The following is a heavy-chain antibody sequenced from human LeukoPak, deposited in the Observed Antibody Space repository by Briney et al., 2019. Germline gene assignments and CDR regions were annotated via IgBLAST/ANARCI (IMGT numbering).Heavy chain of an antibody. J-gene: IGHJ4*02. CDR3: ARRKRGSGGPFDY. Sequence: SETLSLTCTVSGGSISSYYWSWIRQAPGTGLEGIGYMDYSGSTAYNPSLKSRVTISIDTSKKQFSLELSSVTAADTAIYFCARRKRGSGGPFDYWGQGTLVTVSS. CDR2: MDYSGST. CDR1: GGSISSYY. V-gene: IGHV4-59*08. D-gene: IGHD6-19*01.